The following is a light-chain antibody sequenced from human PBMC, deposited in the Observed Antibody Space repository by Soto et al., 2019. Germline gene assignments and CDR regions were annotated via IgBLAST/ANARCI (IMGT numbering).Light chain of an antibody. V-gene: IGKV1-39*01. CDR1: QSISNY. CDR3: QQSYGTPMYT. CDR2: AAS. Sequence: DIQMTQSPSSLSASVGDRVTITCRASQSISNYLNWYQHKPGKAPKLLIFAASTLQSGVPSRFSGSGSGTDFTLTITSLQPEDFGTYYCQQSYGTPMYTFGQGTQLEIK. J-gene: IGKJ2*01.